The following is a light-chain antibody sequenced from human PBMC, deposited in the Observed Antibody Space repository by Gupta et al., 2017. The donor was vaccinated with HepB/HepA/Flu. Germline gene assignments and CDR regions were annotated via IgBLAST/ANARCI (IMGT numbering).Light chain of an antibody. CDR3: QQDENYPLT. Sequence: SVSASVGDRVIITCRPSQGINNDLAWFQQKPGEAPKSLIYAASSMESGVPSRFSGSRSGTEFTLTISSLQPEDFGAYYCQQDENYPLTFGGGTKVEIK. J-gene: IGKJ4*02. CDR2: AAS. CDR1: QGINND. V-gene: IGKV1-16*01.